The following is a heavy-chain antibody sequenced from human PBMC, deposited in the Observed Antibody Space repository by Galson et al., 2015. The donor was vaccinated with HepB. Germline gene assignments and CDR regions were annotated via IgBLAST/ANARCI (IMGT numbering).Heavy chain of an antibody. Sequence: CAISGDSVSSNSAAWSWIRQSPSRGLEWLGRTYYRSKWYNDYAVSVKSRITINPDTSKNQFSLKLSSVTAADTAVYYCARDERPVGVVTRYYYYYGMDVWGQGTTVTVSS. J-gene: IGHJ6*02. CDR1: GDSVSSNSAA. V-gene: IGHV6-1*01. CDR3: ARDERPVGVVTRYYYYYGMDV. D-gene: IGHD3-3*01. CDR2: TYYRSKWYN.